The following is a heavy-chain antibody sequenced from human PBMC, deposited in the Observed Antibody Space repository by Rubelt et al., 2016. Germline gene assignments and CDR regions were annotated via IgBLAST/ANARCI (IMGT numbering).Heavy chain of an antibody. Sequence: EVQLVESGGGLVQPGGSLRLSCAASGFTFSSYSMNWVRQAPGKGLEWVSYIRSSSSTIYYADSVKGRFTISRDNAKNSLYLQMNSLRDEDTAVYYCATQGYCSSTSCYGAYWGQGTLVTVSS. J-gene: IGHJ4*02. CDR2: IRSSSSTI. V-gene: IGHV3-48*02. D-gene: IGHD2-2*01. CDR1: GFTFSSYS. CDR3: ATQGYCSSTSCYGAY.